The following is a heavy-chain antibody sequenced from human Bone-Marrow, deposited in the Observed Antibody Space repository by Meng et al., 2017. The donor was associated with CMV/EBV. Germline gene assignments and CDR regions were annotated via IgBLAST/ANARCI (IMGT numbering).Heavy chain of an antibody. J-gene: IGHJ5*02. Sequence: ASVKVSCKASGYTFTGYYMHWVRQAPGQGLEWMGIINPSGGSTSYAQKFQGRVTMTRDTSTSTVYMELSSLRSEDTAVYYCAREAASVIVGAAYNWFDPWDQGTLVTVSS. CDR3: AREAASVIVGAAYNWFDP. V-gene: IGHV1-46*01. CDR2: INPSGGST. D-gene: IGHD1-26*01. CDR1: GYTFTGYY.